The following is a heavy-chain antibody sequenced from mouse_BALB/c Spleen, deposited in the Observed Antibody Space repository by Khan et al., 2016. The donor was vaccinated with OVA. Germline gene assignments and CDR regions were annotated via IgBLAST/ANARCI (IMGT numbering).Heavy chain of an antibody. J-gene: IGHJ2*01. CDR2: INPHIGET. V-gene: IGHV1-20*02. Sequence: VQLKESGPELVKPGASVKISCKASGYSFTGYFMNWVMQSHGKRLEWIGRINPHIGETFYNQKFTDKATLTVDESSTTAQMELRSLASEDSAVYDCARKNGSDFDYWGQGTTLTVSS. D-gene: IGHD1-1*01. CDR3: ARKNGSDFDY. CDR1: GYSFTGYF.